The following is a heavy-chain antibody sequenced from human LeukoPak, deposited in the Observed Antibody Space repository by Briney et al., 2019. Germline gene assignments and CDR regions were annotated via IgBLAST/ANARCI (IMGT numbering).Heavy chain of an antibody. J-gene: IGHJ2*01. Sequence: TGGSQRLSCAASGITFSSLWMSWFRQAPSKGLEWVADIKHDGSEEHYVASVKGRFTISRDNAKLYLQMNSLRAEDTAVYYCAGGQGWHFDLWGLGTLITVSS. V-gene: IGHV3-7*01. D-gene: IGHD2-15*01. CDR3: AGGQGWHFDL. CDR2: IKHDGSEE. CDR1: GITFSSLW.